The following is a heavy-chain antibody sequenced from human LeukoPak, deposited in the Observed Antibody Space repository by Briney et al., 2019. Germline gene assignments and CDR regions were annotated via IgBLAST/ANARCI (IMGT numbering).Heavy chain of an antibody. Sequence: GGSLRLSCAASGFTFSNYGMHWVRQAPGKGLEWVAFIPYDGSNKYYADSVKGRFTISRDNSKNTLYLQMNSLRAEDTAVYYCASGIAAAQDWGQGTLVTVSS. J-gene: IGHJ4*02. CDR2: IPYDGSNK. V-gene: IGHV3-30*02. CDR3: ASGIAAAQD. D-gene: IGHD6-13*01. CDR1: GFTFSNYG.